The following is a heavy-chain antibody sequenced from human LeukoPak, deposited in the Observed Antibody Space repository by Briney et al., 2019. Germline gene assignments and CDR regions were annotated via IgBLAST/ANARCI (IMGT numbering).Heavy chain of an antibody. CDR1: GFTFSSYG. V-gene: IGHV3-33*01. CDR2: IWYDGSNK. D-gene: IGHD2-15*01. J-gene: IGHJ6*02. CDR3: ARALKGSRYYYYGMDV. Sequence: GGSLRLSCAASGFTFSSYGMHWVRQAPGKGLEWVAVIWYDGSNKYYADSVKGRFTISRDNAKNSLYLQMNSLRAEDTAVYYCARALKGSRYYYYGMDVWGQGTTVTVSS.